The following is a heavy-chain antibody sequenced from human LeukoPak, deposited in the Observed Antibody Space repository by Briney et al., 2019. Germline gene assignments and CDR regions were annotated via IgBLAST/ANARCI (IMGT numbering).Heavy chain of an antibody. Sequence: SETLSLTCTVSGGSISTYYWSWIRQSPGKGLEWIGNIYYSGSTNYNPSLKSRVTISVDTSKNQFSLNLNSVTAADTAVYYCARGDKYYYGVDVWGQGTTVTVSS. CDR1: GGSISTYY. V-gene: IGHV4-59*08. CDR3: ARGDKYYYGVDV. J-gene: IGHJ6*02. CDR2: IYYSGST.